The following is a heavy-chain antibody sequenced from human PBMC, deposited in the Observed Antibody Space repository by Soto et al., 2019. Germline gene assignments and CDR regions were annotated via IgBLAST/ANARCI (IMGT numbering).Heavy chain of an antibody. D-gene: IGHD4-17*01. CDR2: ISYDGSNK. V-gene: IGHV3-30-3*01. CDR1: GFTFSSYA. Sequence: QVQLVESGGGVVQPGRSLRLSCAASGFTFSSYAMHWVRQAPGKGLEWVAVISYDGSNKYYADSVKGRFTISRDNSKNTLYLQMNSLRAEDTAVYYCAREDGMTTVTTGFDYYYYGMDVWGQGTTVTVSS. J-gene: IGHJ6*02. CDR3: AREDGMTTVTTGFDYYYYGMDV.